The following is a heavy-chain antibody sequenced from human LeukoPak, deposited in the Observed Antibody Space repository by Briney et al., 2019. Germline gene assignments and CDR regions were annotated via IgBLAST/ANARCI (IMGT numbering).Heavy chain of an antibody. CDR1: GGSISSGGYY. V-gene: IGHV4-31*03. D-gene: IGHD3-22*01. Sequence: SETLSLTCTVSGGSISSGGYYWSWIRQHPGKGLEWIGYIYYCGSTYYNPSLKSRVTISVDTSKNQFSLKLSSVTAADTAVYYCARVTMIVVGDNWFDPWGQGTLVTVSS. CDR2: IYYCGST. J-gene: IGHJ5*02. CDR3: ARVTMIVVGDNWFDP.